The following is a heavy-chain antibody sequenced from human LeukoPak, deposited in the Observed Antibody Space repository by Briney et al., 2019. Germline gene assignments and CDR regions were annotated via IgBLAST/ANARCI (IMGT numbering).Heavy chain of an antibody. CDR2: IKQDASDK. Sequence: GGALRLSCAASGFTFSNYYMNWVRQAPGKGLEWVANIKQDASDKYYVDVVKGRFTISRDNAKNSLYLQMNSLRVEDTAMYYCARGPAVGDTLGYWGQGTLVTVS. CDR3: ARGPAVGDTLGY. J-gene: IGHJ4*02. D-gene: IGHD2-21*01. CDR1: GFTFSNYY. V-gene: IGHV3-7*01.